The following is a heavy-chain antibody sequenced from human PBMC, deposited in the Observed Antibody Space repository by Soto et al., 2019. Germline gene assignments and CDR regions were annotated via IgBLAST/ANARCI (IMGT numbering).Heavy chain of an antibody. V-gene: IGHV3-21*01. J-gene: IGHJ6*02. D-gene: IGHD4-17*01. CDR3: AKDYGDYGFGGYYYGMDV. Sequence: EVQLVESGGGLVKPGGSLRLSCAASGFTFSSYSMNWVRQAPGKGLEWVSSISSSSSYIYYADSVKGRFTISRDNAKNSLYLQMNSLRAEDTAVYYCAKDYGDYGFGGYYYGMDVWGQGTTVTVSS. CDR1: GFTFSSYS. CDR2: ISSSSSYI.